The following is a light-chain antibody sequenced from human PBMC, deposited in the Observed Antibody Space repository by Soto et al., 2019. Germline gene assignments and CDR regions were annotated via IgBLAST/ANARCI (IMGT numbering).Light chain of an antibody. Sequence: QSVLTQPASVSGSPGQSITISCTGTSSDVGDYDYVSWYQQHPGKAPKLMFYDVSNRPSGVSNRFSGSKSGNTASLTISGLQAEDEGYYYCSSYTSSGPLVLFGGGTKLTVL. CDR1: SSDVGDYDY. V-gene: IGLV2-14*01. J-gene: IGLJ2*01. CDR3: SSYTSSGPLVL. CDR2: DVS.